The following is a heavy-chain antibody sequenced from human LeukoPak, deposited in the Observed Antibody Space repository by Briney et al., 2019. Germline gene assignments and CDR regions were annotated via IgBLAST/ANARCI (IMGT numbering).Heavy chain of an antibody. CDR1: GYSISSGYY. CDR2: IYHSGST. D-gene: IGHD7-27*01. V-gene: IGHV4-38-2*02. CDR3: ARARTGDLDC. J-gene: IGHJ4*02. Sequence: PSETLSLTCTVSGYSISSGYYWGWIRQPPGKGLEWIGSIYHSGSTYYNPSLKSRVTISVDTSKNQFSLKLSSVTAADTAVYYCARARTGDLDCWGQGTLVTVSS.